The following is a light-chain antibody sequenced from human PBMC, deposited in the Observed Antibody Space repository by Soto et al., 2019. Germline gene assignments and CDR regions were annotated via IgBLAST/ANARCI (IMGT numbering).Light chain of an antibody. CDR1: SSNIGSNT. CDR3: ATWDDSLHGHGV. J-gene: IGLJ3*02. Sequence: QSVLTQPPSASGTPGRNVTISCSGSSSNIGSNTVNWYQQLPGTAPKLLIYSNYYRPSGVPDRFSGSKSGTSASLAISGLQSEDEADYFCATWDDSLHGHGVFGGGTKLTVL. CDR2: SNY. V-gene: IGLV1-44*01.